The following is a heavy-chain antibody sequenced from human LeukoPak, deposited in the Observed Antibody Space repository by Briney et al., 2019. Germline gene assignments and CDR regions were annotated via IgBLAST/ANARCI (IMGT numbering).Heavy chain of an antibody. CDR3: AKGYYDILTDYFHNWFNP. V-gene: IGHV3-23*01. CDR2: LSGRGGST. J-gene: IGHJ5*02. Sequence: GGSLRLSSAASGFTFSSYALSWVRQAPGVGLEWVSTLSGRGGSTFYADSVKGRFTISRDNSKNTLYLQMNSLRADDTAVYYSAKGYYDILTDYFHNWFNPWGQATLVIVSS. D-gene: IGHD3-9*01. CDR1: GFTFSSYA.